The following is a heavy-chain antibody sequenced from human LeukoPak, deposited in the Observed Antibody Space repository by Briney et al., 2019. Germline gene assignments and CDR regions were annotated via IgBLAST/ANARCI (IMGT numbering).Heavy chain of an antibody. D-gene: IGHD1-26*01. CDR3: ARAPSGSYRVTIKRALDY. J-gene: IGHJ4*02. Sequence: GASVKVSCKASGYTFTSYGISWVRQAPGQGLEWMGWINPNSGGTNYAQKFQGRVTMTRDTSISTAYMELSRLRSDDTAVYYCARAPSGSYRVTIKRALDYWGQGTLVTVSS. CDR2: INPNSGGT. V-gene: IGHV1-2*02. CDR1: GYTFTSYG.